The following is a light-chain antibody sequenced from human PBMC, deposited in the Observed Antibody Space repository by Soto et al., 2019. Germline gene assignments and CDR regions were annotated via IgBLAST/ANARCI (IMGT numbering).Light chain of an antibody. CDR3: QQSYSAPIT. Sequence: DVQMTQSQSSLSASVGDRVTITCRASQSISTYLNWYHQKPGKAPKVMIYAASNLQSGVPSRFSGSGSGTDFTLTISSLQPEDFATYYCQQSYSAPITFGQGTRLEIK. J-gene: IGKJ5*01. CDR2: AAS. V-gene: IGKV1-39*01. CDR1: QSISTY.